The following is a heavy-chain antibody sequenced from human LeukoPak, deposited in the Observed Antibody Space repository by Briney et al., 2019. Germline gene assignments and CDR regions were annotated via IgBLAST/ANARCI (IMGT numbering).Heavy chain of an antibody. CDR2: ISGSGGST. D-gene: IGHD5-18*01. CDR1: GFTFSTYA. CDR3: AVRGWIQLWLPSY. J-gene: IGHJ4*02. V-gene: IGHV3-23*01. Sequence: GGSLRLSCAASGFTFSTYAMSWVRQAPGKGLEWASAISGSGGSTYYADSVKGRFTISRDNSKNTLYLQMNSLRAEDTAVYYCAVRGWIQLWLPSYWGQGTLVTVSS.